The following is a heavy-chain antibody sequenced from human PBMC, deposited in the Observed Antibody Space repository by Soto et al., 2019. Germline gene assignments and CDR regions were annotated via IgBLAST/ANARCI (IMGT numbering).Heavy chain of an antibody. J-gene: IGHJ3*02. CDR1: GYSLTSYW. D-gene: IGHD6-19*01. CDR3: ARHLAVANDAFDI. Sequence: GESLKISCKGSGYSLTSYWIIWMRQMPGKGLEWMGRIDPSDSYTNYSPSFQGHVTISADKSISTAYLQWSSLKASDTAMYYCARHLAVANDAFDIWGQGTMVTVSS. CDR2: IDPSDSYT. V-gene: IGHV5-10-1*01.